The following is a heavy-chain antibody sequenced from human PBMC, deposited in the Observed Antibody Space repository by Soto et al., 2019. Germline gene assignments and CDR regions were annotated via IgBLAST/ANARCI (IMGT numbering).Heavy chain of an antibody. Sequence: QVQLQESGPGLVKPSGTLSLTCAVSGGSISSSKSWSWVRQPPGKGLEWIGEIYPSGSANYNPSLKGRVTTSVDTSKNPFSLRVSSVTAADTAVYYCARSGTTRYFDCWGQGTLVTVSS. D-gene: IGHD1-1*01. CDR3: ARSGTTRYFDC. CDR2: IYPSGSA. CDR1: GGSISSSKS. J-gene: IGHJ4*02. V-gene: IGHV4-4*02.